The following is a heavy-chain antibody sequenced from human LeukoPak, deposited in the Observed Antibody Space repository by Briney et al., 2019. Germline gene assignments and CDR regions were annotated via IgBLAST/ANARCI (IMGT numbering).Heavy chain of an antibody. CDR1: GGSISSSSYY. CDR3: ARHVRIMVNWFDP. Sequence: SETLSLTCTVSGGSISSSSYYWGWIRQPPGKGLEWIGSIYYSGSTYYNPSLKSRVTISVDTSKNQFSLKLSSVTAADTAVYYCARHVRIMVNWFDPWGQGTLVTVSS. J-gene: IGHJ5*02. V-gene: IGHV4-39*01. CDR2: IYYSGST. D-gene: IGHD3-10*01.